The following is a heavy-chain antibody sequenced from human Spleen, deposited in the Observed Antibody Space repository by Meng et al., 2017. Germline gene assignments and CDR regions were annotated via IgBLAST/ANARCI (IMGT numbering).Heavy chain of an antibody. J-gene: IGHJ4*02. CDR3: ARMISSGYGYYFDY. CDR1: GGSVSGYH. Sequence: SETLSLTGSVSGGSVSGYHWSWIRQAPGKGLEWIGYIYYSGSTNYNSSLKSRVTMSVETSKNMLSLKLSSVTAADTAIYYCARMISSGYGYYFDYWGQGMLVTVSS. CDR2: IYYSGST. V-gene: IGHV4-59*02. D-gene: IGHD3-22*01.